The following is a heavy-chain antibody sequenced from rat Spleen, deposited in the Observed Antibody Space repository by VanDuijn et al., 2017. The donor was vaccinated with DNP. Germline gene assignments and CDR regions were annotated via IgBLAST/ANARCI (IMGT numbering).Heavy chain of an antibody. J-gene: IGHJ4*01. CDR2: IRTGGSDI. CDR1: XFTXXXYY. CDR3: ARLLPGYNVMDA. Sequence: EVQLVESDGGLVQPGRSXXLSCAVXXFTXXXYYXXXVRXGPAKGLEWVATIRTGGSDIYYRDSVKGRFTISRDNAKSTLYRQMDSLRSEDTATYYCARLLPGYNVMDAWGQGASVTVSS. V-gene: IGHV5-25*01. D-gene: IGHD1-4*01.